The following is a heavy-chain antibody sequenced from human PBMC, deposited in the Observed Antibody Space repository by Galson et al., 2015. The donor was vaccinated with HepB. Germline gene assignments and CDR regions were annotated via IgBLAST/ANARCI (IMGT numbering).Heavy chain of an antibody. CDR2: INHSGST. D-gene: IGHD6-13*01. V-gene: IGHV4-34*01. J-gene: IGHJ6*03. CDR1: GGSFSGSY. Sequence: LSLTCAVYGGSFSGSYWSWIRQPPGKGLEWIGEINHSGSTNYNPSLKSRVTISVDTSKNQFSLKLSSVTAADTAVYYCARVRYSSSWYGNYYYYYMDVWGKGTTVTVSS. CDR3: ARVRYSSSWYGNYYYYYMDV.